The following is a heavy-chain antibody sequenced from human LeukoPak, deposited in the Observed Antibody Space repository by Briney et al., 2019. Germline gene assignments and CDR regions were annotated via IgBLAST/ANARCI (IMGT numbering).Heavy chain of an antibody. J-gene: IGHJ4*02. V-gene: IGHV3-48*03. CDR1: GVTFSSYE. CDR3: ARTRDGPFAY. CDR2: ISNSRSSI. D-gene: IGHD5-24*01. Sequence: PGRSLRLSCAASGVTFSSYEINVVRQAPGGGGEWLSHISNSRSSIQYADSVQGRFTISRDNAKNSLYLQMNSLRVEDTAVYYCARTRDGPFAYWRQGTLVTVSS.